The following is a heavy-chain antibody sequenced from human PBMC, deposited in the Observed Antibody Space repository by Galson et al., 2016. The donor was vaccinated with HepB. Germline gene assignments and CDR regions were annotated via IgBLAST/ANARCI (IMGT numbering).Heavy chain of an antibody. J-gene: IGHJ4*02. CDR1: GGSISSGGHY. V-gene: IGHV4-31*03. D-gene: IGHD3-3*01. Sequence: TLSLTCTVSGGSISSGGHYWSWIRQFPGKGLQWIGYISYSGTTYYNPPIKRRVTISVDTSKNQLSLKLSSVTAADTAIYYCARVGRLDFWSGYYVPPFDDWGQGTLVTVSS. CDR3: ARVGRLDFWSGYYVPPFDD. CDR2: ISYSGTT.